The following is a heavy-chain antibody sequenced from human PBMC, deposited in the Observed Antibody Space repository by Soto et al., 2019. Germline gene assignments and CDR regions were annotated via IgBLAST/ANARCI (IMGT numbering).Heavy chain of an antibody. CDR1: GGSISSYY. V-gene: IGHV4-59*01. D-gene: IGHD3-22*01. CDR2: IYYSGST. Sequence: SETLSLTCTVSGGSISSYYWSWSRQPPGKGLEWIGYIYYSGSTNYNPSLKSRVTISVDTSKNQFSLKLSSVTAADTAVYYCARVKTGDSSGYLIDYWGQGTLVTVSS. CDR3: ARVKTGDSSGYLIDY. J-gene: IGHJ4*02.